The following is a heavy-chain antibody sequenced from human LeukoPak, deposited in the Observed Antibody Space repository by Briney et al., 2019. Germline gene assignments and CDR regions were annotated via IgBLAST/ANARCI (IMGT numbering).Heavy chain of an antibody. Sequence: TGGSLRLSCAASGFTFSSYGMHWVRQAPGKGLEWVAVISYDGSNKYYADSVRGRFTISRDNSKNTLFLQMNSLRPEDTAVYYCAKASDSSGFRYFDYWGQGTLVTVSS. V-gene: IGHV3-30*18. D-gene: IGHD3-22*01. J-gene: IGHJ4*02. CDR2: ISYDGSNK. CDR1: GFTFSSYG. CDR3: AKASDSSGFRYFDY.